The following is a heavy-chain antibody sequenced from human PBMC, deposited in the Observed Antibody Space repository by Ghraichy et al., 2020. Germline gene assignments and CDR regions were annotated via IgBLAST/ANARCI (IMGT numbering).Heavy chain of an antibody. CDR1: GFTFGDYA. J-gene: IGHJ4*02. Sequence: GGSLRLSCTASGFTFGDYAMSWFRQAPGKGLEWVGFIRSKAYGGTTEYAASVKGRFTISRDDSKSIAYLQMNSLKTEDTAVYYCTRGGDIVLMVYAMGLFDYWGQGTLVTVSS. D-gene: IGHD2-8*01. CDR2: IRSKAYGGTT. CDR3: TRGGDIVLMVYAMGLFDY. V-gene: IGHV3-49*03.